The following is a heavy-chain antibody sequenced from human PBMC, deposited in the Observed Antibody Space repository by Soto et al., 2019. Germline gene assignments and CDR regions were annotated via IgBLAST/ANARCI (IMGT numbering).Heavy chain of an antibody. V-gene: IGHV1-18*01. D-gene: IGHD5-12*01. J-gene: IGHJ5*02. CDR1: GYTFTSYC. Sequence: ASVKVACKASGYTFTSYCISWVRQAPGQGLEWMGWISAYNGNTNYAQKLQGRVTMTTDTSTSTAYMELRSLRSDDTAVYYCARAFIVATIHRFYPWGQGTLVTVSS. CDR2: ISAYNGNT. CDR3: ARAFIVATIHRFYP.